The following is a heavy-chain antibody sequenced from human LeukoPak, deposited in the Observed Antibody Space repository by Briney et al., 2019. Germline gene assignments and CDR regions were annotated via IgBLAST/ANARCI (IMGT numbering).Heavy chain of an antibody. Sequence: PSETLSLTCAVSGGSISSNNWWIWVRQSPEKGLEWIGEIYHDGSTNYNPSLKSRVTISMDKSKNQLSLKLNFVTAADTAVYYCARDRGGYTYSHDYWGQGTLVTVSS. CDR1: GGSISSNNW. V-gene: IGHV4-4*02. D-gene: IGHD5-18*01. CDR2: IYHDGST. CDR3: ARDRGGYTYSHDY. J-gene: IGHJ4*02.